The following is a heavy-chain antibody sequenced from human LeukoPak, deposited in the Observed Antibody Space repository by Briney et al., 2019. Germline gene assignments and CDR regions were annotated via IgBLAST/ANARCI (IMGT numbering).Heavy chain of an antibody. CDR3: ARDCSGGSCPAIDAFDI. CDR1: GGSISSYY. J-gene: IGHJ3*02. Sequence: SETLSLTCTVSGGSISSYYWSWTRQPPGKGLEWIGYIYYSGSTNYNPSLKSRVTISVDTSKNQFSLKLSSVTAADTAVYYCARDCSGGSCPAIDAFDIWGQGTMVTVSS. CDR2: IYYSGST. D-gene: IGHD2-15*01. V-gene: IGHV4-59*01.